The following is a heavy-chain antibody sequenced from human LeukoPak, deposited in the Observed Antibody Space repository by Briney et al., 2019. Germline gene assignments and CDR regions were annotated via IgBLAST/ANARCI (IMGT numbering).Heavy chain of an antibody. V-gene: IGHV3-23*01. D-gene: IGHD6-25*01. CDR1: GCTFTNFA. CDR3: AKGAAAGLVDWFDP. CDR2: ITGDGAT. J-gene: IGHJ5*02. Sequence: GGSLRLSCAVSGCTFTNFAMMWVRQAPGTGLQWLSSITGDGATYYADSVRGRFMVYRDTSKNTLYLQMNSLTAEDTALYYCAKGAAAGLVDWFDPWGQGTLVTVSS.